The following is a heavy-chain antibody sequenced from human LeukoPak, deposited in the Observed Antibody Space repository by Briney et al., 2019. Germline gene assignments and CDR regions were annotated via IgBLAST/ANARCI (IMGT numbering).Heavy chain of an antibody. V-gene: IGHV4-34*01. CDR3: ACTAGY. D-gene: IGHD2-8*01. CDR1: GGSFSGYY. J-gene: IGHJ4*02. Sequence: SETLSLTRAVYGGSFSGYYWNWIRQPPGKGLEWIGEINHSGSTNYNPSLKSRVTISVDTSKNQFSLKLSSVTAADTAVYYCACTAGYWGQGTLVTVSS. CDR2: INHSGST.